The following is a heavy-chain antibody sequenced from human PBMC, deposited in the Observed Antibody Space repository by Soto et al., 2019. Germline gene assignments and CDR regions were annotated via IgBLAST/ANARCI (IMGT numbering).Heavy chain of an antibody. Sequence: SETLSLTCTVSVGSISNYYWTWIRQPPGKGLEWIGYIYYSGSTNYNPSFKSRVTISVDTSKNQFSLKLNSVTAADTAVYYCARDLWGYCGTDCYPLDVWGQGTTVTVSS. CDR2: IYYSGST. CDR3: ARDLWGYCGTDCYPLDV. D-gene: IGHD2-21*02. J-gene: IGHJ6*02. CDR1: VGSISNYY. V-gene: IGHV4-59*01.